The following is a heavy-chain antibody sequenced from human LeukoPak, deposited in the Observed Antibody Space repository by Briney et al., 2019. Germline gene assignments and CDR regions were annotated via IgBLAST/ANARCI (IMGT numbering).Heavy chain of an antibody. V-gene: IGHV3-23*01. Sequence: GGSLRLSCAASGFTFSSYAMSWVRQAPGKGLEWVSAISGSGGSTYYADSVKGRFTISRDNSKNTLYLQMNSLRAEDTAVYYCAKDYYVSSSWYGGGAFDIWGQGTMASVCS. D-gene: IGHD6-13*01. CDR1: GFTFSSYA. CDR3: AKDYYVSSSWYGGGAFDI. CDR2: ISGSGGST. J-gene: IGHJ3*02.